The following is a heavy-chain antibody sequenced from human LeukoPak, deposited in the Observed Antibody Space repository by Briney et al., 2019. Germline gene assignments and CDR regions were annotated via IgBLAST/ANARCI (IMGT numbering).Heavy chain of an antibody. D-gene: IGHD3-22*01. CDR1: GYTFTSYY. CDR2: INPSGGST. CDR3: ARVSDYYDSSGYSASSFDY. V-gene: IGHV1-46*01. J-gene: IGHJ4*02. Sequence: GASVKVSCKASGYTFTSYYMHWVRQAPGQGLEWMGIINPSGGSTTYAQKFQGRVTMTRDASTSTVYMELSSLRSEDTAVYYCARVSDYYDSSGYSASSFDYWGQGTLVTVSS.